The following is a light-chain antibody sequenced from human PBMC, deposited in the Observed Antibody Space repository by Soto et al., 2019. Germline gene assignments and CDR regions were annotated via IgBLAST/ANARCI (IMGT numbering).Light chain of an antibody. V-gene: IGKV3-15*01. Sequence: ETVMTQSPATLSASPRGKDTLSCRAMSRVYNNPAWYQQKPGQSPRVLIYGASTRATGVPARFSGSGSGTEFILTICSLQSEDFAVYYCQQYSIRPGTFGQGTKV. J-gene: IGKJ1*01. CDR2: GAS. CDR3: QQYSIRPGT. CDR1: SRVYNN.